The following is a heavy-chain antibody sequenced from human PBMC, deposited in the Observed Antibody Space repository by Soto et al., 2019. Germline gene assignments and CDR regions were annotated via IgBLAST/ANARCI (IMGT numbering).Heavy chain of an antibody. CDR3: ARDHPHSYGVYYFDY. D-gene: IGHD5-18*01. CDR2: IYFGGST. Sequence: SETRSLTRRVCDWSSIRGYYSWKWNRQPPGKGLEWIGYIYFGGSTHYNPSLQNRVTISIDTSKNQVSLKVNSVTAADTAVYYCARDHPHSYGVYYFDYWGQGTPVTVSS. CDR1: DWSSIRGYYS. V-gene: IGHV4-61*01. J-gene: IGHJ4*02.